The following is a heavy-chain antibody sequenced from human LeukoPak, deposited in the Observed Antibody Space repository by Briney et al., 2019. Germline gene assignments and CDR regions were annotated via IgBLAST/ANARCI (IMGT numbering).Heavy chain of an antibody. Sequence: PGGSLRLSCAASGFTFSSYAMSLVRQAPGKGLEWVSAISGSGGSTYYADSVKGRFTISRDNSKNTLYLQMNSLRAEDTAVYYCAKIPSRDYDFWSGYPGFDYRGQGTLVTVSS. CDR3: AKIPSRDYDFWSGYPGFDY. CDR1: GFTFSSYA. J-gene: IGHJ4*02. V-gene: IGHV3-23*01. CDR2: ISGSGGST. D-gene: IGHD3-3*01.